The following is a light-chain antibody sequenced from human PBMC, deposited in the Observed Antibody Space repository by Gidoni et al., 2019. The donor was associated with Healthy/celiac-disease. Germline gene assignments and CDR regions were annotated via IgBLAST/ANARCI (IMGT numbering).Light chain of an antibody. Sequence: SYELTQPPSVSVSPGQTASITCSGDKLGEKYACWYQQKPGQYPVLVIYQDSKRPSGIPDRFSGSNSGNTATLTISGTQAMDEAYYYCQAWDSTSVIVGGVTKLTVL. J-gene: IGLJ2*01. CDR2: QDS. CDR3: QAWDSTSVI. CDR1: KLGEKY. V-gene: IGLV3-1*01.